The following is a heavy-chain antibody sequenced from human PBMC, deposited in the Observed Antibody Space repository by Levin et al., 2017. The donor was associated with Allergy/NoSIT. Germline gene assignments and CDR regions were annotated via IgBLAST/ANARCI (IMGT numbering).Heavy chain of an antibody. D-gene: IGHD4-23*01. V-gene: IGHV3-30*04. CDR2: ISYDGNNE. J-gene: IGHJ6*02. CDR1: EFTFSNYA. Sequence: GGSLRLSCAASEFTFSNYAMHWVRQAPGKGLEWVAIISYDGNNEYYADSVKGRFTISRDNSKNTVYLQMNSLRAADTAVYYCARGGNSRGYCYFYGMDVWGQGTTVTVSS. CDR3: ARGGNSRGYCYFYGMDV.